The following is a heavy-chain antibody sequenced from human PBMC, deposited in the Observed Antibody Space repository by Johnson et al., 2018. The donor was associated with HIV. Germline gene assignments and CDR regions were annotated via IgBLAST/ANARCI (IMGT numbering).Heavy chain of an antibody. CDR3: ARRGDSSSGGAFDI. CDR2: ISYDGSNK. CDR1: GFTFSSYA. Sequence: QVLLVESGGGLVKPGGSLRLSCAASGFTFSSYAMHWVRQAPGKGMEWVAVISYDGSNKYYADSVTGRFTISRDNSKNTLYLQMNSLRAEDTAVYYCARRGDSSSGGAFDIWGQGTMVTVSS. J-gene: IGHJ3*02. D-gene: IGHD6-6*01. V-gene: IGHV3-30-3*01.